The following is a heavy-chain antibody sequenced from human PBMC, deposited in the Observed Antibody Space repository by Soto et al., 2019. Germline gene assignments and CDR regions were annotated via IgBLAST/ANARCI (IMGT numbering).Heavy chain of an antibody. D-gene: IGHD3-10*01. Sequence: ASVKVSCKASGNTFTSYDINWVRQATGHGLEWMGWINPNSGNIGYAQKFQGRVTMTRDTAIRTAYMEVSRLRSDDTAVYYCARGRASGSYYLLDYWRQRLLVTVSS. J-gene: IGHJ4*02. CDR2: INPNSGNI. CDR1: GNTFTSYD. V-gene: IGHV1-8*01. CDR3: ARGRASGSYYLLDY.